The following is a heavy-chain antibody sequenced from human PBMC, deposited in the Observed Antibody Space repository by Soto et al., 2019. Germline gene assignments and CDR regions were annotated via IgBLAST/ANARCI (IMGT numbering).Heavy chain of an antibody. V-gene: IGHV3-66*01. CDR3: ARESIVGATNTFDY. J-gene: IGHJ4*02. D-gene: IGHD1-26*01. Sequence: EVQLVESGGGLVQPGESLRLSCAASGFTVSSNYMSWVRQAPGKGLEWVSIIYSGDSTYYADSVKGRFTISRDNSKNTLYLQMNSLRAEDTAVYYCARESIVGATNTFDYWGQGTLVTVSS. CDR2: IYSGDST. CDR1: GFTVSSNY.